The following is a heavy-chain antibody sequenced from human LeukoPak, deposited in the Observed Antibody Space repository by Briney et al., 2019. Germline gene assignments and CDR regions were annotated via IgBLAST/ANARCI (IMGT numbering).Heavy chain of an antibody. CDR2: ISAYNGNT. CDR1: GYTFTSYG. V-gene: IGHV1-18*01. CDR3: ARVTLAYCGGDCYFYDY. J-gene: IGHJ4*02. D-gene: IGHD2-21*02. Sequence: ASVKVSCKASGYTFTSYGISWVRQAPRQGLEWMGWISAYNGNTNYAQKLRGRVTMTTDTSTSTAYMELRSLRSDDTAVYYCARVTLAYCGGDCYFYDYWGQGTLVTVSS.